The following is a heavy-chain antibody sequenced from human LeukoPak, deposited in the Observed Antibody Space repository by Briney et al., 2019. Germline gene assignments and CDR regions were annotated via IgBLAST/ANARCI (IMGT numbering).Heavy chain of an antibody. D-gene: IGHD3-3*01. CDR1: GFTFSSYA. V-gene: IGHV3-23*01. CDR2: ISGSGDST. Sequence: GGSLRLSCAASGFTFSSYAMSWVRQAPGKGLEWVSGISGSGDSTYYADSVKGRFTISRDNSKNTLYLQMNSLRAEDTAVYYCAKDYMVDFWSGYYYYYMDVWGKGTTVTVSS. CDR3: AKDYMVDFWSGYYYYYMDV. J-gene: IGHJ6*03.